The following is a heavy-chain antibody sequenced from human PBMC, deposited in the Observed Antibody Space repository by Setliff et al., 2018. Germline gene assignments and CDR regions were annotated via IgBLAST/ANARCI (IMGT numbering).Heavy chain of an antibody. D-gene: IGHD2-8*01. CDR3: ARLVRYCTRTACQKVAGDES. Sequence: SVKVSCKASGGAFSTYSLSWVRQAPGQGFEWVGRIIPILGITNYAQRFQGRVTITADDSTSTIYMDVSSLRPDDTAVYYCARLVRYCTRTACQKVAGDESWGQGTLVTVSS. CDR1: GGAFSTYS. CDR2: IIPILGIT. J-gene: IGHJ5*01. V-gene: IGHV1-69*13.